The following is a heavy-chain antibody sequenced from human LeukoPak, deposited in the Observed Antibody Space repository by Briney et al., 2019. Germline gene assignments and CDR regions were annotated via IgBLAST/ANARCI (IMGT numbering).Heavy chain of an antibody. CDR3: ARAKFVFGELEYYYYYMDV. CDR1: ELTFSSYW. CDR2: INSDGSST. D-gene: IGHD3-10*02. Sequence: GGSLRLTCAASELTFSSYWMHWVRQAPEKGLVWVSRINSDGSSTSYADSVKGRFTISRDNAKNTLYLQMNSLRAEDTAVYYCARAKFVFGELEYYYYYMDVWGKGTTVTISS. J-gene: IGHJ6*03. V-gene: IGHV3-74*01.